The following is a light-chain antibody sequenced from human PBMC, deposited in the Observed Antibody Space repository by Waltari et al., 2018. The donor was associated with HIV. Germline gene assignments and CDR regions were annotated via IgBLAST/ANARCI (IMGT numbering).Light chain of an antibody. Sequence: SQAISSWLAWYQQKPGKAPKLLINKASTLESGVPLRFSGSASGTEFTLTITSLQPDDFATYYCQHYNNFPWTFGQGTKVEI. J-gene: IGKJ1*01. CDR2: KAS. CDR3: QHYNNFPWT. CDR1: QAISSW. V-gene: IGKV1-5*03.